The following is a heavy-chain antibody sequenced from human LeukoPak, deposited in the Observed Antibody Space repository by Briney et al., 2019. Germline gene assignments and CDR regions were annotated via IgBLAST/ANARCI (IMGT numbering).Heavy chain of an antibody. CDR3: ARGEKDFDSGSDSFDI. J-gene: IGHJ3*02. D-gene: IGHD3-10*01. V-gene: IGHV3-9*01. Sequence: GGFLRLSCAASGFTFNDYALHWVRQAPGKGLEWVSGISWNSGRVGYADSVKGRFTISGDNAKNSLYLQMNSLRAEDTALYYCARGEKDFDSGSDSFDIWGQGTMVTVSS. CDR1: GFTFNDYA. CDR2: ISWNSGRV.